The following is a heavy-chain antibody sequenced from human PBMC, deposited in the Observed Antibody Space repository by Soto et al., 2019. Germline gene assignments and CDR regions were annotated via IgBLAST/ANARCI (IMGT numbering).Heavy chain of an antibody. J-gene: IGHJ5*02. CDR1: GASISGFY. D-gene: IGHD1-1*01. V-gene: IGHV4-4*07. CDR3: VRDGTKTLRDWFDP. CDR2: IYATGTT. Sequence: PSETLSLTCTVSGASISGFYWSWIRKSAGKGLEWIGRIYATGTTDYNPSLKSRVMMSVDTSKKQFSLKLRSVTAADTAVYYCVRDGTKTLRDWFDPWGQGISVIVYS.